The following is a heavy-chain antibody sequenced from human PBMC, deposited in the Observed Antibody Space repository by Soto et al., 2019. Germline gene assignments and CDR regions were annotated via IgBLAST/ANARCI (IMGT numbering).Heavy chain of an antibody. CDR1: GGTFSSYA. Sequence: SVKVSCKASGGTFSSYAISWVRQAPGQGLEWMGGIIPIFGTANYAQKFQGRVTITADESTSTAYMELSSLRSEDTAVYYCARLQSVARRGKVDYWGQGTLVTVSS. CDR2: IIPIFGTA. J-gene: IGHJ4*02. D-gene: IGHD6-6*01. V-gene: IGHV1-69*13. CDR3: ARLQSVARRGKVDY.